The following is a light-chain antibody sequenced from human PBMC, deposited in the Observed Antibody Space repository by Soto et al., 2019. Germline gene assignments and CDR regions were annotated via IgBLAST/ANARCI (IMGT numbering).Light chain of an antibody. Sequence: IVLTQSPGTLSLSPGERATLSSRASQSVSSSYLAWYQQTPGQAPRLLIYGASSRATGIPDRFSGSGSGTDFTLTISRLEPEDFAVYYCQQYGSSPPITFGQGTRLEIK. J-gene: IGKJ5*01. V-gene: IGKV3-20*01. CDR3: QQYGSSPPIT. CDR2: GAS. CDR1: QSVSSSY.